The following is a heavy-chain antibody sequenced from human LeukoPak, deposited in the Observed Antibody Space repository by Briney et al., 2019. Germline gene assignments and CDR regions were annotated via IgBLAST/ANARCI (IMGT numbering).Heavy chain of an antibody. CDR1: GYTFTSYG. V-gene: IGHV1-18*01. J-gene: IGHJ4*02. CDR3: ARSYCSSTSCLLGGS. CDR2: ISAYNGST. Sequence: GASVKVSCKASGYTFTSYGISWVRQAPGQGLEWMGWISAYNGSTNYAQKLQGRVTMTTDTSTSTAYMELRSLRSDDRAVYYCARSYCSSTSCLLGGSWGQGTLVTVSS. D-gene: IGHD2-2*01.